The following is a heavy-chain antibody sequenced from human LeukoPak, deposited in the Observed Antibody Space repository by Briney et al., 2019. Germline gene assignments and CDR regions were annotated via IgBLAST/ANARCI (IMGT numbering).Heavy chain of an antibody. J-gene: IGHJ4*02. CDR2: IRQDGSEK. CDR3: ARDLRGYVLVFDY. Sequence: GGSLRLSCAASGFTFSSYWMTWVRQAPGKGLEWVASIRQDGSEKYYVDSVKGRFTISRDNTKSSLYLQMNSLRAEDTAVYYCARDLRGYVLVFDYWGQGTLVTVSS. V-gene: IGHV3-7*04. D-gene: IGHD5-12*01. CDR1: GFTFSSYW.